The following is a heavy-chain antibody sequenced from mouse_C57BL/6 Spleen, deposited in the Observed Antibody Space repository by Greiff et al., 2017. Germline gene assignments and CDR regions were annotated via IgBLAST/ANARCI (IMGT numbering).Heavy chain of an antibody. CDR2: IDPSDSET. D-gene: IGHD1-1*01. CDR3: ARGESITTVGAPTLYFGG. V-gene: IGHV1-52*01. J-gene: IGHJ1*03. Sequence: QVQLQQPGAELVRPGSSVKLSCKASGYTFTSYWMHWVKQRPIQGLEWIGNIDPSDSETHYNQKFKDKATLTVDKSSSTAYMQLSSLTSEDSAVYDCARGESITTVGAPTLYFGGWGTGTTVTVAS. CDR1: GYTFTSYW.